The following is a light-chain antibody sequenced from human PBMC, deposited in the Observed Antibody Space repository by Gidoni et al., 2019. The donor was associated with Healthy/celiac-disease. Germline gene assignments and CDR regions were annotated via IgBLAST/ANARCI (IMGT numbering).Light chain of an antibody. CDR1: QSSSSW. CDR3: RQYNSYTWT. CDR2: KAS. J-gene: IGKJ1*01. V-gene: IGKV1-5*03. Sequence: DIQMTQSPSTLSASVGDRVTITCRASQSSSSWLAWYQQKPRKAPNLLIYKASSLETGVPSRFSGSGSGTEFTLTISSLQPDEFGTYYCRQYNSYTWTFGQGTKVEIK.